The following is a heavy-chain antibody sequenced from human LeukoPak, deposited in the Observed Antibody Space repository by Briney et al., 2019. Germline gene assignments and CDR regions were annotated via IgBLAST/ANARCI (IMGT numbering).Heavy chain of an antibody. V-gene: IGHV3-33*01. Sequence: HSGGSLRLSCAASGFTFSSYGMHWVRQAPGKGLEWLAVIWFDATKKFYADSLKGRFTISRDNPKNTLYLQMDSLRADDTAVYYCARGQLYGPPQGPEVGYGGQGTLVTVSS. J-gene: IGHJ4*02. CDR1: GFTFSSYG. D-gene: IGHD1-1*01. CDR2: IWFDATKK. CDR3: ARGQLYGPPQGPEVGY.